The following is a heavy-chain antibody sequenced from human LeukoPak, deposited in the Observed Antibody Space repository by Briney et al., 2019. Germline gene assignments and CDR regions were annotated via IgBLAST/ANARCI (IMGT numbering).Heavy chain of an antibody. D-gene: IGHD6-19*01. Sequence: GASVKVSCKASGGTFSSYAISWVRQAPGQGHEWMGGIIPIFGTANYAQKFQGRVTITADESTSPAYMELSSLRSEDTAVYYCARVRSSGWSNLDYWGQGTLVTVSS. J-gene: IGHJ4*02. CDR1: GGTFSSYA. V-gene: IGHV1-69*01. CDR2: IIPIFGTA. CDR3: ARVRSSGWSNLDY.